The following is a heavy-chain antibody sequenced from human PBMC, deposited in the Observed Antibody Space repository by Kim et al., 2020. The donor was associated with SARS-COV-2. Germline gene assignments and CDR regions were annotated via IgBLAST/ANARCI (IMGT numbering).Heavy chain of an antibody. J-gene: IGHJ3*02. Sequence: SETLSLTCTVSGGSISSGGYYWSWIRQHPGKGLEWIGYIYYSGSTYYNPSLKSRVTISVDTSKNQFSLKLSSVTAADTAVYYCARLSSYCGGDCYLPSFDAFDIWGQGTMVTVSS. CDR2: IYYSGST. CDR1: GGSISSGGYY. V-gene: IGHV4-31*03. D-gene: IGHD2-21*02. CDR3: ARLSSYCGGDCYLPSFDAFDI.